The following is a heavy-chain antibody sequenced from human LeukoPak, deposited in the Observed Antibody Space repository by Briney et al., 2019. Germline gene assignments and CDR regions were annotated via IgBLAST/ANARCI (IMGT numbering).Heavy chain of an antibody. CDR3: TRDIGGRSAY. CDR2: LNEDGGIT. D-gene: IGHD3-16*01. J-gene: IGHJ4*02. Sequence: TGGSLRLSCEGSGYSFSSFWMHWVRQAPGEGLVWVSRLNEDGGITNYADFAKGRFTISRDNARNTLYPQMNSLSADDTAVYYCTRDIGGRSAYWGQGALVTVSS. CDR1: GYSFSSFW. V-gene: IGHV3-74*01.